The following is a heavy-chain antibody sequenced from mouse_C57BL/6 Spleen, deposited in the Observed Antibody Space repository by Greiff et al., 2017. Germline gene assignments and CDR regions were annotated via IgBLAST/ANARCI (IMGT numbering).Heavy chain of an antibody. J-gene: IGHJ2*01. Sequence: QVQLQQPGAELVRPGTSVKLSCKASGYTFTSYWMHWVKQRPGQGLEWIGVIDPSDSYTNYNQKFKGKATLTVDTSSRPAYMQLSSLTSEDSAVYYCARSGGLLGDYWGQGTTLTVSS. CDR3: ARSGGLLGDY. CDR1: GYTFTSYW. D-gene: IGHD4-1*01. V-gene: IGHV1-59*01. CDR2: IDPSDSYT.